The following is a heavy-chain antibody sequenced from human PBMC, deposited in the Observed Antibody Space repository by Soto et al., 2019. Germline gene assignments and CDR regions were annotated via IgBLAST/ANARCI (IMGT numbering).Heavy chain of an antibody. D-gene: IGHD2-2*01. CDR2: IYSGGST. CDR3: ARVVVPAATDYYYYYMDV. CDR1: GFTVSSNY. V-gene: IGHV3-53*04. Sequence: GGSLRLSCAASGFTVSSNYMSWVRQAPGKGLEWVTVIYSGGSTYYADSVKGRFTISRHNSKNTLYLQMNSLRAEDTAVYYCARVVVPAATDYYYYYMDVWGKGTTVTVSS. J-gene: IGHJ6*03.